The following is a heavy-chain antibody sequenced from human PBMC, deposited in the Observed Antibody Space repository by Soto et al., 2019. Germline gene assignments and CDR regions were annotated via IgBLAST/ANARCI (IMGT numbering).Heavy chain of an antibody. D-gene: IGHD5-18*01. CDR3: ARGTGLSYTYGIDD. V-gene: IGHV4-31*03. J-gene: IGHJ1*01. Sequence: SETLSLTCTVSGASVDIAGYFWTWIRQRPGKGLEWIGHINYSGSTDHTPSLRSRLMVSIDTSKNQFSLKLNSVTAADTAIYYCARGTGLSYTYGIDDWGQGTLVTVS. CDR1: GASVDIAGYF. CDR2: INYSGST.